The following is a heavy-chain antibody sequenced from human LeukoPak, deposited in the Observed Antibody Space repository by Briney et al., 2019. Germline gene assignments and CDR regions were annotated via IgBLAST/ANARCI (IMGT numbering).Heavy chain of an antibody. CDR3: ARERDSSSSWYFDY. CDR2: ISAYNGNT. CDR1: GYTFTSYG. V-gene: IGHV1-18*01. D-gene: IGHD6-6*01. Sequence: ASVKVFCKASGYTFTSYGISWVRQAPGQGLEWMGWISAYNGNTNYAQKLQGRVTMTTDTSTSTAYMELRSLRSDDTAVYYCARERDSSSSWYFDYWGQGTLVTVSS. J-gene: IGHJ4*02.